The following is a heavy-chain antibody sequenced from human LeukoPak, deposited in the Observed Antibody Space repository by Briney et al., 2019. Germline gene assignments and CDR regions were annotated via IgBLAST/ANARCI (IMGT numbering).Heavy chain of an antibody. CDR3: AREFGYCSGGSCYSWHYFDS. CDR1: GFTFNTYT. V-gene: IGHV3-48*02. CDR2: ISASNII. J-gene: IGHJ4*02. D-gene: IGHD2-15*01. Sequence: PGGSLRLSCAASGFTFNTYTMNWVRQAPGRGLEGFSYISASNIIFYADSVKGRFTISRDNARNSLYLQMNSLRDEDTAVYYCAREFGYCSGGSCYSWHYFDSWGQGTLVTVSS.